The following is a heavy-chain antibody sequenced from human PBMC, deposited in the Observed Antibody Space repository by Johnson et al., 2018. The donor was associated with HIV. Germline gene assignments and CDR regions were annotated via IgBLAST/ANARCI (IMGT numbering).Heavy chain of an antibody. CDR2: ISYDGINK. V-gene: IGHV3-30-3*01. CDR3: ARDYDIPRDDAFDI. J-gene: IGHJ3*02. D-gene: IGHD3-9*01. Sequence: QVQLVESGGGVVQPGRSLRLSCAASGFTFSSYALHWVRQAPGKGLEWVAVISYDGINKYYADSVKGRFTISRDNSKNTLYLQMNSLRVEDTAVYYCARDYDIPRDDAFDIWGQGTMVTVSS. CDR1: GFTFSSYA.